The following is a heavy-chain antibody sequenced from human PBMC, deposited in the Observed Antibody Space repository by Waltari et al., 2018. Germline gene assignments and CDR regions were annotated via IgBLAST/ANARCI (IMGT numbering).Heavy chain of an antibody. CDR2: IIPIFGTA. D-gene: IGHD6-19*01. Sequence: QVQLVQSGAGVKKPGSSVKVSCKASGGTFSSYAISWVRQAPGQGLEWMGGIIPIFGTANYAQKCQGRVTITADESTSTAYMELSSLRSEDTAVYYCARSGIAVAGTGPDYWGQGTLVTVSS. CDR1: GGTFSSYA. V-gene: IGHV1-69*01. J-gene: IGHJ4*02. CDR3: ARSGIAVAGTGPDY.